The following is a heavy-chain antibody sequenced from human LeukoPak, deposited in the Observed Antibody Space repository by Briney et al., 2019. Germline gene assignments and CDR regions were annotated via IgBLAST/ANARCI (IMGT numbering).Heavy chain of an antibody. J-gene: IGHJ4*02. Sequence: SETLSLTCTVSGGSISSYYWGWIRQPPGKGLEWIGSIYYSGSTYYNPSLKSRVTISVDTSKNQFSLKLSSVTAADTAVYYCARWTYYDSSGYYYNYFDYWGQGTLVTVSS. D-gene: IGHD3-22*01. V-gene: IGHV4-39*01. CDR3: ARWTYYDSSGYYYNYFDY. CDR2: IYYSGST. CDR1: GGSISSYY.